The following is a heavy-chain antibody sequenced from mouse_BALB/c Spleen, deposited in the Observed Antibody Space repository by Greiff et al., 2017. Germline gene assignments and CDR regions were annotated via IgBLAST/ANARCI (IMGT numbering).Heavy chain of an antibody. CDR1: GFNIKDTY. CDR2: IDPANGNT. CDR3: ARWGTTVVATTDYAMDY. D-gene: IGHD1-1*01. J-gene: IGHJ4*01. Sequence: VQLKQSGAELVKPGASVKLSCTASGFNIKDTYMHWVKQRPEQGLEWIGRIDPANGNTKYDPKFQGKATITADTSSNTAYLQLSSLTSEDTAVYYCARWGTTVVATTDYAMDYWGQGTSVTVSS. V-gene: IGHV14-3*02.